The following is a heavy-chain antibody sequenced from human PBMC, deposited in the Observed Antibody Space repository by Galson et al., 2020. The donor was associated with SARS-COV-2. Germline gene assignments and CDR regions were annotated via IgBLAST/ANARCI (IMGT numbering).Heavy chain of an antibody. CDR1: GYTFTGYY. CDR2: INPNSGGT. CDR3: ARVEGAVAGTSYDY. V-gene: IGHV1-2*02. Sequence: ASVKVSCKASGYTFTGYYMHWVRQAPGQGLEWMGWINPNSGGTNYAQKFQGRVTMTRDTSISTAYMELSRLRSDDTAVYYCARVEGAVAGTSYDYWGQGTLVTVSS. D-gene: IGHD6-19*01. J-gene: IGHJ4*02.